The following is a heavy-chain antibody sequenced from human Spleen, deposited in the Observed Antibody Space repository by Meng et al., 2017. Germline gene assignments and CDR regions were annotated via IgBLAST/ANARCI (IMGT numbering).Heavy chain of an antibody. J-gene: IGHJ4*02. Sequence: QMQLQQWGGGLLKSSETLSLTCAVYGGSFSDYDWSWVRQPPGKGLEWIGEINHSGSTNYNASLKSRVTISVDTPKNQFSLKLSSVTAADTAVYYCVEGSGWYNYWGQGTLVTFSS. V-gene: IGHV4-34*01. CDR1: GGSFSDYD. CDR3: VEGSGWYNY. D-gene: IGHD6-19*01. CDR2: INHSGST.